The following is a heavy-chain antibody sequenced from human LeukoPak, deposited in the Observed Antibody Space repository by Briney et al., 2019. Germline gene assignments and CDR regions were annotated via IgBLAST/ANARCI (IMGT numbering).Heavy chain of an antibody. CDR3: ARKTHSGSYPPYYFDY. CDR2: IYTSGST. D-gene: IGHD1-26*01. J-gene: IGHJ4*02. V-gene: IGHV4-4*07. CDR1: DGSINTYY. Sequence: SETLSLTFTVSDGSINTYYWSWIRQPAGKGLEWIGRIYTSGSTNYNPSLKSRVTISVDTSKNQFSLKLSSVTAADTAVYYCARKTHSGSYPPYYFDYWGQGTLVTVSS.